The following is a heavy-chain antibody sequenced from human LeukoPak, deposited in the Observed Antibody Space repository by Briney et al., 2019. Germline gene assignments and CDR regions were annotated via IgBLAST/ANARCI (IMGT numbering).Heavy chain of an antibody. V-gene: IGHV3-11*01. CDR1: GFTFSDYY. D-gene: IGHD2/OR15-2a*01. CDR3: ARDLSTGSYYYYGMDV. J-gene: IGHJ6*02. CDR2: ISSSGSTI. Sequence: PGGSLRLSCAASGFTFSDYYMSWIRQAPGKGLEWVSYISSSGSTIYYADSVKGRFTISRDNAKNSLYLQMNSLRAKDTAVYYCARDLSTGSYYYYGMDVWGQGTTVTVSS.